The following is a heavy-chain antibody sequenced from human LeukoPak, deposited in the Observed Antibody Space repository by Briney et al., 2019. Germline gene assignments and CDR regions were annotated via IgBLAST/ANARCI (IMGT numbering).Heavy chain of an antibody. J-gene: IGHJ3*02. CDR1: GGSISDDY. V-gene: IGHV4-59*12. CDR3: ARGYCSSTSCLDAFDI. D-gene: IGHD2-2*01. CDR2: IYHSGST. Sequence: SETLSLTCTVSGGSISDDYWSWIRQPPGKGLEWIGYIYHSGSTYYNPSLKSRVTISVDRSKNQFSLKLSSVTAADTAVYYCARGYCSSTSCLDAFDIWGQGTMVTVSS.